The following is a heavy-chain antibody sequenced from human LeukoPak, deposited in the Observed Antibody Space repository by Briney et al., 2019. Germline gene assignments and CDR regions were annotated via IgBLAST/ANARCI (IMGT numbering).Heavy chain of an antibody. D-gene: IGHD5-18*01. Sequence: ASVKVSCKASGYTFTSYYMHWVRQAPGQGLEWMGWINPNSGGTNYAQKFQGRVTMTRDTSISTAYMELSRLRSDDTAVYYCATLEYSYDHDAFDIWGQGTMVTVSS. CDR1: GYTFTSYY. CDR2: INPNSGGT. CDR3: ATLEYSYDHDAFDI. V-gene: IGHV1-2*02. J-gene: IGHJ3*02.